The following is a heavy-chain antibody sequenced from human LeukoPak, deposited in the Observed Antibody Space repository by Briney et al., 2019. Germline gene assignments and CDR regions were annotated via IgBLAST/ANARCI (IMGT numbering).Heavy chain of an antibody. CDR2: VADDEKAI. CDR1: GFTFTGHS. V-gene: IGHV3-30*04. Sequence: PGGSLRLSCVASGFTFTGHSMHWVRQAPGKGLEWVAVVADDEKAIFYADSLKGRFTVSRDNSKNTVYLQMNSPRDEDTAVYYCAREKQSGGTPFDYWGQGSLVTVSS. J-gene: IGHJ4*02. CDR3: AREKQSGGTPFDY. D-gene: IGHD1-26*01.